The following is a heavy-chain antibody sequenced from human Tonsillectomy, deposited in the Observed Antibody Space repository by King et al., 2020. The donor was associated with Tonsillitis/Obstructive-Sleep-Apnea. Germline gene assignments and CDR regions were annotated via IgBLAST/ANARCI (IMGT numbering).Heavy chain of an antibody. J-gene: IGHJ4*02. D-gene: IGHD3-9*01. CDR1: GFTFSSYG. Sequence: VQLVESGGGVVQPGRSLRLSCAASGFTFSSYGMHWVRQAPGKGLEWVAVIWYDGSNKYYADSVKGRFTISRDNSKNTLYLQMNSLRAEDTAVYHCARDFDPLLRYFDWLFYYWGQGTLVTVSS. V-gene: IGHV3-33*01. CDR2: IWYDGSNK. CDR3: ARDFDPLLRYFDWLFYY.